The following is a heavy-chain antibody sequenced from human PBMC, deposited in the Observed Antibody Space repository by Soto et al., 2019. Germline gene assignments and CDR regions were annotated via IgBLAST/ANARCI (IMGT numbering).Heavy chain of an antibody. CDR2: ILYDGRKK. Sequence: QVQLVESGGGVVRPGRSLRLSCTASGFSFGTIAMHWVRQTPGKGLEWLSVILYDGRKKYYADSVKGRFTISRDNSNNTLYLEMNSLRPEDTAVYFCAKPQVGANPTDPFDSWGQGVLVIVSS. D-gene: IGHD1-26*01. V-gene: IGHV3-30*18. CDR1: GFSFGTIA. J-gene: IGHJ4*02. CDR3: AKPQVGANPTDPFDS.